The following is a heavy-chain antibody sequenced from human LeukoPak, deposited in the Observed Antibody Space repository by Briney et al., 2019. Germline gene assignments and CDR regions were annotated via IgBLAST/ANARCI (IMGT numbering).Heavy chain of an antibody. D-gene: IGHD3-3*01. V-gene: IGHV3-48*01. Sequence: GGSLRLSCAASGFTFSSYSMNWVRQAPGKGLEWVSYISSSSSTIYYADSVKGRFTISRDNAKNSLYLQMNSLRAEDTAVYYCARAMRFLEWPISPLDYWGQGTLVTVSS. CDR2: ISSSSSTI. CDR3: ARAMRFLEWPISPLDY. CDR1: GFTFSSYS. J-gene: IGHJ4*02.